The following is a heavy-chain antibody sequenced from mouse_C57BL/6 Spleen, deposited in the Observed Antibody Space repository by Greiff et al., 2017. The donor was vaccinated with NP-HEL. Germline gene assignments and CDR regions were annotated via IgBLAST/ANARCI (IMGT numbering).Heavy chain of an antibody. CDR2: IYPGDGDT. Sequence: VQLPPSGPELVKPGASVKISCTASGYAFSSSWMHWVKQRPGKGLEWIGRIYPGDGDTNYNGKFKGKATLTADKSSSTAYMQLSSLTADDSAVYFCARSTVVATGDVWGTGTTVTVSS. CDR1: GYAFSSSW. CDR3: ARSTVVATGDV. V-gene: IGHV1-82*01. D-gene: IGHD1-1*01. J-gene: IGHJ1*03.